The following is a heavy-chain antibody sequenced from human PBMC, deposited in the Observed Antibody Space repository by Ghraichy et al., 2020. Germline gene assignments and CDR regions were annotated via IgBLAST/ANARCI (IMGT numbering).Heavy chain of an antibody. D-gene: IGHD6-13*01. CDR1: GFTFSNFA. CDR3: ARGLDSSSWYRVDFDY. Sequence: GGSLRLSCAASGFTFSNFAVHWVRQAPGKGLEWVALISYDGLHQYYADSVKGRSTISRDNSRSTLYLQLNSLRPEDTAVYYCARGLDSSSWYRVDFDYWGQGTLVTVSS. V-gene: IGHV3-30*04. J-gene: IGHJ4*02. CDR2: ISYDGLHQ.